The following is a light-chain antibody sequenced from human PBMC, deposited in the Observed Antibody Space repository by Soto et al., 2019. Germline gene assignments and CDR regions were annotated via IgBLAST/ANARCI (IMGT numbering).Light chain of an antibody. CDR1: HSISNY. CDR3: QQSMSAPLT. Sequence: DLQMTQSPSSLSASVGERVTITCRASHSISNYLNWYQQKLGEAPKLLIYAASSLQSGVPSRFSGSGSGTDFTLTISGLEPEDSASYFCQQSMSAPLTFGGGTKVEIK. V-gene: IGKV1-39*01. CDR2: AAS. J-gene: IGKJ4*01.